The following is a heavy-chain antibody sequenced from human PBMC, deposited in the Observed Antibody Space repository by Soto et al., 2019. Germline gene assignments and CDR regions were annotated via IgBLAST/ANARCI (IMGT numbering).Heavy chain of an antibody. V-gene: IGHV3-21*01. CDR1: VFTFSSYS. D-gene: IGHD6-13*01. J-gene: IGHJ4*02. CDR3: ARDLWYSSSWYVDY. CDR2: ISSSSSYI. Sequence: EVQLVESGGGLVKPGGSLRLSCAASVFTFSSYSMKWVRQAPGKGLEWVSSISSSSSYIYYADSVKGRFTISRDNAKNSLYLQMNSLRAEDTAVYYCARDLWYSSSWYVDYWGQGTLVTVSS.